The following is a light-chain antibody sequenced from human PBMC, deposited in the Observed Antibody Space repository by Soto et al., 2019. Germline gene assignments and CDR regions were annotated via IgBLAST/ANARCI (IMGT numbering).Light chain of an antibody. CDR1: SSDVGSYNL. V-gene: IGLV2-23*02. J-gene: IGLJ1*01. CDR3: CSYAGSSTFYV. Sequence: QSALTQPASVSGSPGQSITISCTGTSSDVGSYNLISWYQQYPGKAPKLMIYEVSKRHSGVSNRFSGSKSGNTASLTISGLQAEDEADYYCCSYAGSSTFYVFGTGTKLTVL. CDR2: EVS.